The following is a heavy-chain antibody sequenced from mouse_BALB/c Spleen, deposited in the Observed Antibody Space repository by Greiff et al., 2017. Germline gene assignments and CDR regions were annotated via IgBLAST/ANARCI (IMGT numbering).Heavy chain of an antibody. Sequence: EVQRVESGPSLVKPSQTLSLTCSVTGDSITSGYWNWIRKFPGNKLEYMGYISYSGSTYYNLSLKSRISITRDTSKNQYYLQLNSVTTEDTATYYCARGTVAPYAMDYWGQGTSVTVSS. CDR1: GDSITSGY. CDR2: ISYSGST. CDR3: ARGTVAPYAMDY. V-gene: IGHV3-8*02. D-gene: IGHD1-1*01. J-gene: IGHJ4*01.